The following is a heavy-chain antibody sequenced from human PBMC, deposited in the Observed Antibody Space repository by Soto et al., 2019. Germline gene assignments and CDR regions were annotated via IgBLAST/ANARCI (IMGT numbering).Heavy chain of an antibody. CDR2: INHSGST. Sequence: SETLSLTCAVYGGSFSGYYWSWIRQPPGKGLEWIGEINHSGSTNYNPSLKSRVTISVDTSKNQFSLKLSSVTAADTAVYYCARGDRRGITNFRKKYYFDYWGQGTLVTVSS. CDR3: ARGDRRGITNFRKKYYFDY. J-gene: IGHJ4*02. CDR1: GGSFSGYY. D-gene: IGHD3-10*01. V-gene: IGHV4-34*01.